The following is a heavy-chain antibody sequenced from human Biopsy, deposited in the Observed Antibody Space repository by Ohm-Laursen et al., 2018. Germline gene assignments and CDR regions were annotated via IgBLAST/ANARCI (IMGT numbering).Heavy chain of an antibody. J-gene: IGHJ3*01. CDR3: ARHFYDNFGPTPFDAFDL. CDR1: GDSVSSGSFY. CDR2: IYDRGSTA. V-gene: IGHV4-61*01. Sequence: SETLSLTCTVSGDSVSSGSFYWTWIRQPPGQGLEYIGYIYDRGSTANYNPSLKSRVTISVDTSMNQFSLKPKSVTAADTALYFCARHFYDNFGPTPFDAFDLWGQGTLVTVSA. D-gene: IGHD3-22*01.